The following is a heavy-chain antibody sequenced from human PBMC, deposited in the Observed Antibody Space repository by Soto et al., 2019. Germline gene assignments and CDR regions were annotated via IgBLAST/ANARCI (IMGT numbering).Heavy chain of an antibody. J-gene: IGHJ4*02. V-gene: IGHV3-74*01. D-gene: IGHD2-15*01. CDR1: GFTFRSYW. CDR2: INSDGSSI. CDR3: ARYCSGSSCYGQIDY. Sequence: EVHLVESGGGLVQPGGSLRLSCAASGFTFRSYWMHWVRQAPGKGLVWVSRINSDGSSIAYADSVKGRFTISRDNAKNTLFLQMNSLRDDDTALYYCARYCSGSSCYGQIDYWGQGTLVTVSS.